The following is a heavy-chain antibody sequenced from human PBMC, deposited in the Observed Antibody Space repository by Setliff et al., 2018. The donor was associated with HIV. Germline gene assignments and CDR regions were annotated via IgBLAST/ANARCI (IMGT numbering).Heavy chain of an antibody. CDR2: VYSNGET. Sequence: KASETLSLTCTVSGDSISRYSWNWIRQPPGKGLGWIGYVYSNGETNYNPSLKSRVTMSTATSKNQFSLNLKSATAADTAFYFCARRALHDSTITISNWFDSWGQGILVTVSS. D-gene: IGHD3-3*01. V-gene: IGHV4-4*09. J-gene: IGHJ5*01. CDR3: ARRALHDSTITISNWFDS. CDR1: GDSISRYS.